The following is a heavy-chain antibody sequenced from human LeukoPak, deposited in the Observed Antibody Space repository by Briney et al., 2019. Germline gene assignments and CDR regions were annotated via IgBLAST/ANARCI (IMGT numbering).Heavy chain of an antibody. CDR1: GFTFSSYS. Sequence: PGGSLRLSCAASGFTFSSYSMNWVRQAPGKGLEWVSSISSSSSYIYYADSVEGRFTISRDNAKNSLYLQMNSLRAEDTAVYYCARLRSGYDFWSGPLDPIDYWGQGTLVTVSS. CDR3: ARLRSGYDFWSGPLDPIDY. V-gene: IGHV3-21*01. D-gene: IGHD3-3*01. J-gene: IGHJ4*02. CDR2: ISSSSSYI.